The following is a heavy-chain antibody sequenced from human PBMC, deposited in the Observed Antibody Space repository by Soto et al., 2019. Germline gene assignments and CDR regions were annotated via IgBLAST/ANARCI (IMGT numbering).Heavy chain of an antibody. D-gene: IGHD2-15*01. CDR1: GFSLSTSGVG. CDR3: AHRPEDRDAFDI. CDR2: IYWDDDK. J-gene: IGHJ3*02. V-gene: IGHV2-5*02. Sequence: QITLKESGPTLVKPTQTLTLTCTFSGFSLSTSGVGVGWIRQPPGKALEWLALIYWDDDKRYSPSLKSRLTITKDTAKNQVVLTMTNMDPVDTATYYCAHRPEDRDAFDIWGQGTMVTVSS.